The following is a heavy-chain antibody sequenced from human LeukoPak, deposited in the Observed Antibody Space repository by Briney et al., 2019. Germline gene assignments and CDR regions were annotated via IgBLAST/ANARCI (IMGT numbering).Heavy chain of an antibody. CDR3: ARDNKLGDYQEDAFDI. D-gene: IGHD4-17*01. V-gene: IGHV3-21*01. Sequence: PGGSLRLSCAASGFTFSSYAMSWVRQAPGKGLEWVSSISSSSSYIYYADSVKGRFTISRDNAKNSLYLQMNSLRAEDTAVYYCARDNKLGDYQEDAFDIWGQGTMVTVSS. CDR2: ISSSSSYI. CDR1: GFTFSSYA. J-gene: IGHJ3*02.